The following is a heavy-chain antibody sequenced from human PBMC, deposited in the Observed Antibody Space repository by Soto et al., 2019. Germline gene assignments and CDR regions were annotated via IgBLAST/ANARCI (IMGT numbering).Heavy chain of an antibody. CDR1: GGSISSSSYY. Sequence: QLQLQESGPGLVKPSETLSLTCTVSGGSISSSSYYWGWIRQPPGKGLEWIGSIYYSGSTYYNPSLKSRVTISVDTSKNQFSLKLSSVTAADTAVYYCAAGEQQLSPPGGIDYWGQGTLVTVSS. D-gene: IGHD6-13*01. J-gene: IGHJ4*02. V-gene: IGHV4-39*01. CDR3: AAGEQQLSPPGGIDY. CDR2: IYYSGST.